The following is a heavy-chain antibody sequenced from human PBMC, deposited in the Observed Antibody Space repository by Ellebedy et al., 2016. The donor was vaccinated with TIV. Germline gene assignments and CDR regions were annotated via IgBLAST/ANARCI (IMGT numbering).Heavy chain of an antibody. CDR1: GGSISSYY. V-gene: IGHV4-59*13. CDR3: ASSPDYYYDSSGFFYGMDV. J-gene: IGHJ6*02. CDR2: ISYSGST. Sequence: MPSETLSLTCTVSGGSISSYYWSWIRHPPGKGLEWIGYISYSGSTNYNPSLKSRVTISVDTSKNQFSLRLTSVTAADTAVYYCASSPDYYYDSSGFFYGMDVWGQGTTVTVSS. D-gene: IGHD3-22*01.